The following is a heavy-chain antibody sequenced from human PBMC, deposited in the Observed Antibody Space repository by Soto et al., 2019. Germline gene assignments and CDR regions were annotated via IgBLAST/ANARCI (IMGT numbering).Heavy chain of an antibody. D-gene: IGHD3-10*01. CDR1: GGSVSSGGYY. CDR2: IYYSGST. J-gene: IGHJ6*02. Sequence: QVQLQESGPGLVKPSQTLSLTCTVSGGSVSSGGYYWSWIRQHPGKGLEWIGYIYYSGSTYYNPSLKSRVTISVDTSKNQVSLKLSSVTAADTAVYYCARSAYGSGISGMDVWGQGTTVTVSS. CDR3: ARSAYGSGISGMDV. V-gene: IGHV4-31*03.